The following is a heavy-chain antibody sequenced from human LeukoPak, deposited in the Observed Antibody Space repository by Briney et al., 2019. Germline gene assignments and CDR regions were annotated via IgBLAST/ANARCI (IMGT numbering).Heavy chain of an antibody. CDR3: ARDGGSYYDFWSAQRGQH. J-gene: IGHJ1*01. D-gene: IGHD3-3*01. V-gene: IGHV1-18*01. Sequence: ASVTVSCKASGYTFTSYGISWVRQAPGQGLEWMGWISAYNGNTNYAQKLQGRVTMTTDTSTSTAYMELRSLRSDDTAVYYCARDGGSYYDFWSAQRGQHWGQGTLVTVSS. CDR1: GYTFTSYG. CDR2: ISAYNGNT.